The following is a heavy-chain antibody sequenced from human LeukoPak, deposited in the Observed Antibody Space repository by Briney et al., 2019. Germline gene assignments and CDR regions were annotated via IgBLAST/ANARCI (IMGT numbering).Heavy chain of an antibody. Sequence: SETLSLTCTVSGGSISSYYWSWIRQPPGKGLEWIGYIYYSGSTNYNPSLKSRVTISVDTSKNQFSLKLSSVTAADTAVYYCARDKDFWSAFDPWGQGTLVTVSS. J-gene: IGHJ5*02. D-gene: IGHD3-3*01. CDR1: GGSISSYY. V-gene: IGHV4-59*01. CDR3: ARDKDFWSAFDP. CDR2: IYYSGST.